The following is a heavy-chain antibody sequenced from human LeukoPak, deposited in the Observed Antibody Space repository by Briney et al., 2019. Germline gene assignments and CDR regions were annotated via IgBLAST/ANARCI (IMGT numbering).Heavy chain of an antibody. CDR1: GLTFSSHP. CDR3: VREPGPGYFDY. V-gene: IGHV3-30-3*01. CDR2: ISQDGSKR. J-gene: IGHJ4*02. Sequence: PGGSLRLSCAASGLTFSSHPMHWVRQAPGKGLEWVAVISQDGSKRHYTDSVKGRFIISRDNSRNMLYLQMNSLRAEDTAVYYCVREPGPGYFDYWGQGTLVTVSS. D-gene: IGHD6-13*01.